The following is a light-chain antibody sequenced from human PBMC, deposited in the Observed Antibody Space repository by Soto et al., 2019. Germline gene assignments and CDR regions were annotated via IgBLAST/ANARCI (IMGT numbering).Light chain of an antibody. CDR3: SSYTGSNIRYV. CDR2: EVS. V-gene: IGLV2-14*01. J-gene: IGLJ1*01. Sequence: QSALTQPASVAGSPGQSSTIACTWRSNDVGGYNYVSWYQHHPGKAPKLMIYEVSDRPSGVSNRFSGSKSGNTASLTISGLQAEDEADYYCSSYTGSNIRYVFGTGTKVTVL. CDR1: SNDVGGYNY.